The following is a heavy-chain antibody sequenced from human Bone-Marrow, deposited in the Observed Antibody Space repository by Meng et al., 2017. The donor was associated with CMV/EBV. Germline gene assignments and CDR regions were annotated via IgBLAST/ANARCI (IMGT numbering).Heavy chain of an antibody. CDR3: ARGAPAAILAYYYYYGMDV. CDR2: INPNSGGT. Sequence: ASVKVSCKASGGTFSSYAISWVRQAPGQGLEWMGWINPNSGGTNYAQKFQGRVTMTRDTSISTAYMELSRLRSDDTAVYYCARGAPAAILAYYYYYGMDVWGQGTTVTGYS. CDR1: GGTFSSYA. V-gene: IGHV1-2*02. J-gene: IGHJ6*01. D-gene: IGHD2-2*02.